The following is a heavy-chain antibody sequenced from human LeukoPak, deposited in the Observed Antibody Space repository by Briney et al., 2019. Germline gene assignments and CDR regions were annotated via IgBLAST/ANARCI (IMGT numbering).Heavy chain of an antibody. J-gene: IGHJ4*02. CDR3: ARVSIGWYHFDY. CDR2: INPDGSTT. D-gene: IGHD6-19*01. Sequence: GSLRLSCAASGFTFITYWVHWVRQAPGKGLVWVSRINPDGSTTSYADSVKGRFTVSRDNAKNTLYLQMNSLRAEDTAVYYCARVSIGWYHFDYWGQGTLVTVSS. CDR1: GFTFITYW. V-gene: IGHV3-74*01.